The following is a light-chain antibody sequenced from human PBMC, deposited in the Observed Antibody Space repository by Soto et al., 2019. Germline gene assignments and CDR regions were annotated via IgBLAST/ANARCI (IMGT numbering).Light chain of an antibody. CDR2: GAS. CDR1: QSVSSIN. CDR3: QQYGSSPFT. Sequence: EIVLTQSPGTLSLSPGESATLSCRASQSVSSINLAWYQQKPGQAPRLLIYGASSRATGIPDRFSGSGSGTDFTLTISRLEPEDFAVYYCQQYGSSPFTFGPGTKVDIK. J-gene: IGKJ3*01. V-gene: IGKV3-20*01.